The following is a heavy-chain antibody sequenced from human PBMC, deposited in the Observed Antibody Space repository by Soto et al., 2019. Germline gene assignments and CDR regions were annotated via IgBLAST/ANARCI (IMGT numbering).Heavy chain of an antibody. CDR1: GGSFSGYY. V-gene: IGHV4-34*01. Sequence: QVHLQQWGAGLLKPSETLSLTCAVYGGSFSGYYWSWIRQPPAKGLEWIGEINHSGSTNYNPSLKSRVSISVGTSNNQFSLKMSSVTAADTAVYYCARGRGDGYNQHWYFDLWGHGTLVTVSS. CDR2: INHSGST. J-gene: IGHJ2*01. D-gene: IGHD3-10*01. CDR3: ARGRGDGYNQHWYFDL.